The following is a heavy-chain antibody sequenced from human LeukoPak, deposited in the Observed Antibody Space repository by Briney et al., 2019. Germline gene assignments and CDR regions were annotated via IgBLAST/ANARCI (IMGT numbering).Heavy chain of an antibody. J-gene: IGHJ4*02. CDR1: KFTFSNYF. V-gene: IGHV3-7*01. CDR2: MNQVGNEK. CDR3: ARRTYYYEF. Sequence: PGGSLRLSCAASKFTFSNYFMTWVRQAPGKGLEWVAYMNQVGNEKKYLDSVKGRFTISRDNAKNSLYLQMNSLRAEDTAVYYCARRTYYYEFWGQGTLVTVSS. D-gene: IGHD3-22*01.